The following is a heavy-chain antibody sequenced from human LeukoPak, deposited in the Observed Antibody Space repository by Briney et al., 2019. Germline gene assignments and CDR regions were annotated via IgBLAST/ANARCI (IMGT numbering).Heavy chain of an antibody. D-gene: IGHD6-19*01. J-gene: IGHJ3*02. V-gene: IGHV3-74*01. Sequence: GGSLRLSCAASGFTFSSYWMHWVRQAPGKGLVWVSRIDSDGSSTSYADSVKGRFTISRDNAKNTLYLQMNSLRAEDTAVYYCARDQVAVAGGAFDIWGQGTMVTVSS. CDR3: ARDQVAVAGGAFDI. CDR2: IDSDGSST. CDR1: GFTFSSYW.